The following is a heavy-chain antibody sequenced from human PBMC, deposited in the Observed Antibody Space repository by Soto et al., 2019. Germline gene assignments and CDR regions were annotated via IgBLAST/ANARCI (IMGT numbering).Heavy chain of an antibody. CDR1: GYTFTGYY. J-gene: IGHJ6*02. V-gene: IGHV1-2*04. Sequence: ASVKVSCKASGYTFTGYYMHWVRQAPGQGLEWMGWINPNSGGTNYAQKFQGWVTMTRGTSISTAYMELSRLRSDDTAVYYCARGRVLRFLEWSYYYYYYGMDVWGQGTTVTVSS. D-gene: IGHD3-3*01. CDR2: INPNSGGT. CDR3: ARGRVLRFLEWSYYYYYYGMDV.